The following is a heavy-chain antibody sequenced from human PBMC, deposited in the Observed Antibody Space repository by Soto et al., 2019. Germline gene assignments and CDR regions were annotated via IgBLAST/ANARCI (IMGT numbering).Heavy chain of an antibody. J-gene: IGHJ4*02. CDR2: ILPVFDEL. V-gene: IGHV1-69*01. CDR3: SRASYTSGYYY. CDR1: GGTFKNYA. D-gene: IGHD3-22*01. Sequence: QVQLVQSESEVNKPGSSVKVSCKVSGGTFKNYAISWVRQAPGQGLEWVGGILPVFDELNYAPQLQVRVTITADEVTSTAQLELGSLTSEDTDVYFCSRASYTSGYYYWGQGTLVTVSS.